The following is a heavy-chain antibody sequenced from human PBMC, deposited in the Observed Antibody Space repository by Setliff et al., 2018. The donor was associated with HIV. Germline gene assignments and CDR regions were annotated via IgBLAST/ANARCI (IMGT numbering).Heavy chain of an antibody. CDR1: GESFSAYS. CDR2: INHSGST. Sequence: KPSETLSLTCAVYGESFSAYSWTWIRQPPGKGLEWIGEINHSGSTTYNPSLRGRVTVSVDTSKNQFSLKLKSVTAADTAFYYCARAFLAYRAVDFWGQGTLVTVSS. V-gene: IGHV4-34*01. CDR3: ARAFLAYRAVDF. J-gene: IGHJ4*02. D-gene: IGHD4-4*01.